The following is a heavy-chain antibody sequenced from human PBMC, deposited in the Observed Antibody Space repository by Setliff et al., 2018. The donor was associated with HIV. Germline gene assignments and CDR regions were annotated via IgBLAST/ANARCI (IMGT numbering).Heavy chain of an antibody. CDR1: GASFSSYN. V-gene: IGHV4-34*01. D-gene: IGHD3-3*01. CDR3: ARFYGNYETDNWFDP. J-gene: IGHJ5*02. CDR2: INHSGDT. Sequence: PSETLSLTCAVYGASFSSYNMNWVRQTPGKGLEWIGEINHSGDTNYNPSLKSRVTLSVDLSKNQFSLNLTSVSAADTAVYYCARFYGNYETDNWFDPWGHGILVTVSS.